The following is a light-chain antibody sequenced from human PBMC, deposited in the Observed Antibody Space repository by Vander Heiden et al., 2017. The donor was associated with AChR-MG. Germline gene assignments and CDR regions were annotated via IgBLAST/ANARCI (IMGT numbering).Light chain of an antibody. Sequence: SAVLTQPPSGSVAPGQTARITCGGHNNGRESVHRYQQKPGQGTLLVIVDYSDRAPGIPERISGSKTGNPATLTISRVEAGDEADYYCHIWDSSSDHVLFGGGTKLTAL. CDR1: NNGRES. CDR2: DYS. CDR3: HIWDSSSDHVL. J-gene: IGLJ2*01. V-gene: IGLV3-21*02.